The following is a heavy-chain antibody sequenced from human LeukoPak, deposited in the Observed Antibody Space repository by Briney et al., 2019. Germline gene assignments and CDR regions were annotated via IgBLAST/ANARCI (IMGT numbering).Heavy chain of an antibody. V-gene: IGHV4-59*01. J-gene: IGHJ4*02. Sequence: SETLSLTCTVSGGSISSYYWSWIRQPPGKGLEWIGYIYYSGSTNYNPSLKSRVTISVDTSKNQFSLKLSSVTAADTAVYYCARGLDYGDYVSILDDYWGQGTLVTVSS. CDR1: GGSISSYY. D-gene: IGHD4-17*01. CDR2: IYYSGST. CDR3: ARGLDYGDYVSILDDY.